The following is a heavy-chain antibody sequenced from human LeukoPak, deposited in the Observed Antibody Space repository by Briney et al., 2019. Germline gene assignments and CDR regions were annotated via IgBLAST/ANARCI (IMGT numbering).Heavy chain of an antibody. CDR2: INDGGNT. CDR1: GGSFRAYF. J-gene: IGHJ4*02. V-gene: IGHV4-34*01. CDR3: ARGSPAGTGFDY. D-gene: IGHD6-13*01. Sequence: SETLSLTCAAYGGSFRAYFWSWIRQPPEKGLEWIGEINDGGNTDYNPSLKSRVTISVDTSRNQFSLKLSSVTAADTAVYYCARGSPAGTGFDYWGQGTLVTVSS.